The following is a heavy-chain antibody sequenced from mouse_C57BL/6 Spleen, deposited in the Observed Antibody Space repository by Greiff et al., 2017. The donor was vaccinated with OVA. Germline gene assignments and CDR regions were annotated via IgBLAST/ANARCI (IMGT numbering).Heavy chain of an antibody. V-gene: IGHV10-1*01. CDR3: VRQVSSYYCDY. CDR2: IRSKSNNYAT. Sequence: EVQLVESGGGLVQPKGSLKLSCAASGFSFNTYAMNWVRQAPGKGLEWVARIRSKSNNYATYYADSVKDRFTISRDDSESMLYLQMNNLKTEDTAMYYCVRQVSSYYCDYWGQGTTLTVSS. CDR1: GFSFNTYA. J-gene: IGHJ2*01.